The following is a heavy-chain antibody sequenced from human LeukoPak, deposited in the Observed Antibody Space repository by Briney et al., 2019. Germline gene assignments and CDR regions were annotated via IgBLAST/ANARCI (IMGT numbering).Heavy chain of an antibody. CDR2: IKQDGSVI. CDR1: GFRFSYYW. J-gene: IGHJ4*02. Sequence: GGSLRLSCAASGFRFSYYWMNWVRQLPGKGLEWLANIKQDGSVISYVDSVKGRFTVSRDNAKNSLYLQMNSLRTEDTAVYYCARDVDNDSWPDYWGQGTLVTVSS. V-gene: IGHV3-7*01. D-gene: IGHD6-13*01. CDR3: ARDVDNDSWPDY.